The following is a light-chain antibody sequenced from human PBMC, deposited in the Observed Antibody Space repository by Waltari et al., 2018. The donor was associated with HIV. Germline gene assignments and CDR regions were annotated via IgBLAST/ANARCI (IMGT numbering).Light chain of an antibody. Sequence: DIVMTQSPLSLPVTAGEPAFISCRSSQSLLHSNGYNYLDWYLQKPGQSPQLLIYLGSNRASGVPDRFSGSGSGTDFTLKISRVEAEDVGVYYCMQALQTPLTFGGGTKVEIK. CDR1: QSLLHSNGYNY. CDR2: LGS. J-gene: IGKJ4*01. V-gene: IGKV2-28*01. CDR3: MQALQTPLT.